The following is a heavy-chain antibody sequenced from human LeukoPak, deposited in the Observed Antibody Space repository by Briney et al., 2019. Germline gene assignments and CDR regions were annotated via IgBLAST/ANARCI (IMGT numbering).Heavy chain of an antibody. Sequence: SETLSLTCAVYGGSFSGYYWSWIRQPPGKGLEWIGEINHSGSTNYNPSLKSRVTISVDTSKNQFSLKLSSVTAADSAVYYCARGEFTYYYDSSGPAGYWGQGTLVTVSS. CDR1: GGSFSGYY. V-gene: IGHV4-34*01. CDR3: ARGEFTYYYDSSGPAGY. J-gene: IGHJ4*02. CDR2: INHSGST. D-gene: IGHD3-22*01.